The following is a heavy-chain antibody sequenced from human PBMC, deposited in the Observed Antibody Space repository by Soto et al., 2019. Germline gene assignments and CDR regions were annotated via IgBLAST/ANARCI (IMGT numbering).Heavy chain of an antibody. D-gene: IGHD4-4*01. V-gene: IGHV1-69*13. Sequence: SVKVSCKAAGGTFSSYAISWVRQAPGQGLEWMGGIIPIFGTANYAQKFQGRVTITADESTSTAYMELSSLRSEDTAVYYCARDLRRVGYSNYRKNLRDYYYYGMDVWGQGTTVTVSS. CDR3: ARDLRRVGYSNYRKNLRDYYYYGMDV. CDR1: GGTFSSYA. CDR2: IIPIFGTA. J-gene: IGHJ6*02.